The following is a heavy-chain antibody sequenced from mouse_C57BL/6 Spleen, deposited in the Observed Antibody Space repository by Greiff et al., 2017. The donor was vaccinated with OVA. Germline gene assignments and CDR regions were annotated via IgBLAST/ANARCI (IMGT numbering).Heavy chain of an antibody. D-gene: IGHD2-10*02. CDR3: ARHEVRGYGNYPWFAY. CDR1: GYTFTEYT. CDR2: FYPGSGSI. J-gene: IGHJ3*01. Sequence: QVQLQQSGAELVKPGASVKLSCTASGYTFTEYTIHWVKQRSGQGLEWIGWFYPGSGSIKYNEKFKDKATLTADKSSSTVYMELSRLTSEDSAVYFCARHEVRGYGNYPWFAYWGQGTLVTVSA. V-gene: IGHV1-62-2*01.